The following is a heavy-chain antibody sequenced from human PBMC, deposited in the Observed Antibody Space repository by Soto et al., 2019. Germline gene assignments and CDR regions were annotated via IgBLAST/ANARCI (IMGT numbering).Heavy chain of an antibody. J-gene: IGHJ6*02. D-gene: IGHD4-4*01. CDR2: ISSISTYA. V-gene: IGHV3-11*06. Sequence: QVQLVESGGGLVKPGGSLRLSCAASGFTFSDYYMSWVRQAPGKGLEWVSYISSISTYANYADSVKGRFTISRDNAKNSLDLQMNSLRDDDTALYYCPRLADCSNNICSYGMDVWGQGTTVTVSS. CDR3: PRLADCSNNICSYGMDV. CDR1: GFTFSDYY.